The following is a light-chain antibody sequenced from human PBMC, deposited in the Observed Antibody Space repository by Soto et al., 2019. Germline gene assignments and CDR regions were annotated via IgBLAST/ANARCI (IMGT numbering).Light chain of an antibody. V-gene: IGLV1-40*01. CDR3: QSYDTRLSGSYV. CDR2: ANS. CDR1: TSNIGAGYD. Sequence: QSALTQPPSVSGAPGQRVIVSCTGSTSNIGAGYDVHWYQQLPGTSPKLLIFANSNRPSGVPDRFSASRSGSSASLTITGLQAEDEADYYCQSYDTRLSGSYVFGSGTKVT. J-gene: IGLJ1*01.